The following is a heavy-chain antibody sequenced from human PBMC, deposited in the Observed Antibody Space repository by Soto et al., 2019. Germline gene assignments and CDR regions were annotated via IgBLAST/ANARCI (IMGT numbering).Heavy chain of an antibody. CDR1: GGSISSYY. D-gene: IGHD3-10*01. CDR2: IYYSGST. Sequence: PSETLSLTCTVSGGSISSYYWSWIRQPPGKGLEWIGYIYYSGSTNYNPSLKSRVTISVDTSKNQFSLKLSSVTAADTAVYYCASLPTYYYGSGSYQTECWGQGTLVTVSS. V-gene: IGHV4-59*01. J-gene: IGHJ4*02. CDR3: ASLPTYYYGSGSYQTEC.